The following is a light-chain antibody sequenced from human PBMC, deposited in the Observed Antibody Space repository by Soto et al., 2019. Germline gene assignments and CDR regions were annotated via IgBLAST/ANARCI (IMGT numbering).Light chain of an antibody. J-gene: IGKJ3*01. CDR1: QSVSSY. V-gene: IGKV3-11*01. Sequence: EIVLTQSPATLSLSPGERATLSCRASQSVSSYLAWYQQKPGQAPRLLIYDASNRATGIPARFSGSGSGTDFTLTIISLEPEDFAVYSCQQRGNWPPTFGPGTKVEIK. CDR2: DAS. CDR3: QQRGNWPPT.